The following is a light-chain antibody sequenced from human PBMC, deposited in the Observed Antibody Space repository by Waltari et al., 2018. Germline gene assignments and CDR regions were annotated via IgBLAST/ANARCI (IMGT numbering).Light chain of an antibody. Sequence: DIQMTQSPSSLSASVGDRVTITCRASQSISSYLNWYQQKPGKAPKLLIYAASSLQSGVPSRFSGSGSATDFTLTISSLQPEDFATYYCQQSYSTPQTIGQGTKLEIK. CDR3: QQSYSTPQT. J-gene: IGKJ2*01. CDR2: AAS. CDR1: QSISSY. V-gene: IGKV1-39*01.